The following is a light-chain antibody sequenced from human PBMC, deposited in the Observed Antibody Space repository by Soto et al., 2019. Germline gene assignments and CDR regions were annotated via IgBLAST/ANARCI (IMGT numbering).Light chain of an antibody. CDR3: AAWDGSLSGFV. V-gene: IGLV1-44*01. CDR1: SSNIGRNS. Sequence: QSVLTQPPSASGTPGQRVTISCSGSSSNIGRNSINWYQQLPGTAPKLLIQRNNQRPSGVPDRFSGSKSGTTGSLAISGLQSEDEADYYCAAWDGSLSGFVFGLGTKLTVL. J-gene: IGLJ1*01. CDR2: RNN.